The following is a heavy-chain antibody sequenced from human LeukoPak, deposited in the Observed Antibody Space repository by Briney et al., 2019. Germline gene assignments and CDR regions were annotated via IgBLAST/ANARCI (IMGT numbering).Heavy chain of an antibody. CDR3: ARGDYGDYWTDY. J-gene: IGHJ4*02. V-gene: IGHV1-2*02. CDR2: INPNSGGT. Sequence: ASVKVSCKASGYTFIGYSMHWVRQAPGQRLEWMGWINPNSGGTNYAQKFQGRVTMTRDTSIDTAYMELSSLRSDDTAVYFCARGDYGDYWTDYWGQGTLVTVSS. CDR1: GYTFIGYS. D-gene: IGHD4-17*01.